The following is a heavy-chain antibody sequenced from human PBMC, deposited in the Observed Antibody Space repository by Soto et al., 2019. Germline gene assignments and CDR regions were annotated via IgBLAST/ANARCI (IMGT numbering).Heavy chain of an antibody. V-gene: IGHV1-69*15. D-gene: IGHD5-18*01. CDR1: GGTFYTYT. Sequence: QVQLVQSGAEVRKPGSSVQVSCKASGGTFYTYTFSWVRQAPGQGLEWMVSITPIYPTTNYAEKFQGRLTVTADGSTNTAYMELNSLTAEDTAVYYCARIPRYSFPTSDDLDSWGQGPLVTVSS. J-gene: IGHJ4*02. CDR3: ARIPRYSFPTSDDLDS. CDR2: ITPIYPTT.